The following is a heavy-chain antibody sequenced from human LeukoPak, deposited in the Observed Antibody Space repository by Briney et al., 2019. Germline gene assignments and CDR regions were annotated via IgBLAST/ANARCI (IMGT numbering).Heavy chain of an antibody. CDR1: GFTVSSNY. V-gene: IGHV3-30-3*01. Sequence: GGSLRLSCAASGFTVSSNYMSWVRQAPGKGLEWVAVISYDGSNKYYADSVKGRFTISRDNSKNTLYLQMNSLRVEDTAVYYCAREPYSSGWYFSYYFDYWGQGTLVTVSS. J-gene: IGHJ4*02. D-gene: IGHD6-19*01. CDR3: AREPYSSGWYFSYYFDY. CDR2: ISYDGSNK.